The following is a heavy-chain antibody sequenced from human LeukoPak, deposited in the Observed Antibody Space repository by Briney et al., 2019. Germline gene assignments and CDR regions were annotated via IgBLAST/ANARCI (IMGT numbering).Heavy chain of an antibody. J-gene: IGHJ6*03. CDR2: INPNSGGT. Sequence: GASVKVSCKASGYTFSGYYMHWVRQAPGQGLEWVGWINPNSGGTNYAQKFQGRVTMTRDTSISTAYMELSRLRSDDTAVYYCARDPRYYDSSGKGYLYYYYYYMDVWGKGTTVTVSS. CDR1: GYTFSGYY. D-gene: IGHD3-22*01. CDR3: ARDPRYYDSSGKGYLYYYYYYMDV. V-gene: IGHV1-2*02.